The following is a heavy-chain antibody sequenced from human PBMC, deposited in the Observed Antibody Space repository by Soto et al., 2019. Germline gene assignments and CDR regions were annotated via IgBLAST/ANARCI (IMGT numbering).Heavy chain of an antibody. D-gene: IGHD6-19*01. CDR2: IIPITETP. Sequence: QVQLVQSGPEVKRPGSSVKVSCKSSGDTFSTDAISWGRQAPGEGLEWMGGIIPITETPNYLQRFQGRVTMTADESTSTSYMELTSLRSEDTAMYFCARSSSAWFADSWGQGTLVTVSS. CDR1: GDTFSTDA. CDR3: ARSSSAWFADS. J-gene: IGHJ5*02. V-gene: IGHV1-69*12.